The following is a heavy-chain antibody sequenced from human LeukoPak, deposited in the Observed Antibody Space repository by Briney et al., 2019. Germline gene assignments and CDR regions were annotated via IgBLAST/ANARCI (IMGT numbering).Heavy chain of an antibody. CDR2: IKSKTDGGTT. D-gene: IGHD4-11*01. V-gene: IGHV3-15*07. Sequence: GGSLRLSCAAPGFTVSNAWMNWVRQAPGKGLEWVGRIKSKTDGGTTDYAAPVKGRFTISRDDSKNTLFLQMNSLKTEDTAVYYCSHYTVTTSFDYWGQGTLVTVSS. J-gene: IGHJ4*02. CDR3: SHYTVTTSFDY. CDR1: GFTVSNAW.